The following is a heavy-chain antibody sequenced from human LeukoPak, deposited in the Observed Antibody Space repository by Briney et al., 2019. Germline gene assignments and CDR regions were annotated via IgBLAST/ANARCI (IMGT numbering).Heavy chain of an antibody. J-gene: IGHJ4*02. D-gene: IGHD1-26*01. Sequence: GGSLRLSCAASGFTFSSYEMNWVRQAPGKGLEWVSYISNTGGTIYYADSVKGRFTISRDNAKNLLYLQMNSLRVEDTAIYYCARDQLPDYWGQGTLVTVSS. CDR1: GFTFSSYE. V-gene: IGHV3-48*03. CDR3: ARDQLPDY. CDR2: ISNTGGTI.